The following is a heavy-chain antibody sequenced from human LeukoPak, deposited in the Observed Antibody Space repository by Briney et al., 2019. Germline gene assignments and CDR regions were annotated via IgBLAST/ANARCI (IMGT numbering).Heavy chain of an antibody. D-gene: IGHD3-10*01. CDR2: INPNSGGT. J-gene: IGHJ4*02. CDR1: GYTFTGYY. CDR3: ARPHYGSGSYPDY. Sequence: ASVKVSCKASGYTFTGYYMHWVRQAPGQGLEWMGWINPNSGGTNYAQKFQGRVTMTRDTSISTAYMELSRLRSDDTAVYYCARPHYGSGSYPDYWGQGTLVTVSS. V-gene: IGHV1-2*02.